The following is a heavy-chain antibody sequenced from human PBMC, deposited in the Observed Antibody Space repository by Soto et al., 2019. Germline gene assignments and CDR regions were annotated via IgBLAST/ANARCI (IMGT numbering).Heavy chain of an antibody. J-gene: IGHJ4*02. CDR3: VSDETHYDTPVFAT. CDR2: INGHSGVT. Sequence: ASVKFSCKASGFTFTGDYIRWVRQAPGQRLEWMGWINGHSGVTSYSQTFQGRVTMPRDTPTTTAYTELSSLTSDDTALHDCVSDETHYDTPVFATWGQGPLVPVS. CDR1: GFTFTGDY. D-gene: IGHD3-22*01. V-gene: IGHV1-2*02.